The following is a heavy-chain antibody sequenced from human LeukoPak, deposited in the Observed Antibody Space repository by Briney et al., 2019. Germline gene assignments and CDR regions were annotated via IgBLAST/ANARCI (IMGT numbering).Heavy chain of an antibody. CDR2: IYYSGST. Sequence: SETLSLTCAVSGGSISSGGYSWRWIRQPPGTGLEWIGYIYYSGSTYFNPSLKSRVTISVDTSKNQFSLKLSSVTAADTAVYYCASLYDYFDYWGQGTLVTVSS. CDR3: ASLYDYFDY. CDR1: GGSISSGGYS. V-gene: IGHV4-30-4*07. D-gene: IGHD5/OR15-5a*01. J-gene: IGHJ4*02.